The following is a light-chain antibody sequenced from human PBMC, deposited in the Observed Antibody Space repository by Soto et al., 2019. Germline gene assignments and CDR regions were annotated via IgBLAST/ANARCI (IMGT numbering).Light chain of an antibody. J-gene: IGKJ1*01. CDR1: QSLIHSDGSTY. V-gene: IGKV2-30*02. CDR2: EVS. Sequence: DVVMTQSPLYLPVTLGQPASISCRSSQSLIHSDGSTYLSWFQQRPGRSPRRLIYEVSDRDSGGPDTYSGSGSGTAFTVKMSRVEAEDVGVCYCMQGTHLPWTCGQGADVEI. CDR3: MQGTHLPWT.